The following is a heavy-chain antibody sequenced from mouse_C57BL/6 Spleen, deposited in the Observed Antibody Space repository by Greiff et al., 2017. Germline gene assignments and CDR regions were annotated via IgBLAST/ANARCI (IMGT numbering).Heavy chain of an antibody. CDR3: SRYYYGSSYAMDY. CDR1: GFSLTSYG. V-gene: IGHV2-2*01. J-gene: IGHJ4*01. CDR2: IWSGGST. D-gene: IGHD1-1*01. Sequence: VKLMESGPGLVQPSQSLSITCTVSGFSLTSYGVHWVRQSPGKGLEWLGVIWSGGSTDYNAAFISRLSISKDNSKSQVFFKMNSLQADDTAIYYCSRYYYGSSYAMDYWGQGTSVTVSS.